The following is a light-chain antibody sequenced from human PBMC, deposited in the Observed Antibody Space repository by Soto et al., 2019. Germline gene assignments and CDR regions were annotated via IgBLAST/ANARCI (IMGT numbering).Light chain of an antibody. V-gene: IGLV2-23*02. CDR2: EVS. J-gene: IGLJ3*02. CDR1: SSDVGSYNI. CDR3: CSYASGSTWV. Sequence: QSALTQPASVSVSPGQSITISCTGTSSDVGSYNIVSWYQQHPGKAPKLMIYEVSKRPSGVSNRFSGSKSGNTASLTISGLQAEDEADYFCCSYASGSTWVFGGGTKLTVL.